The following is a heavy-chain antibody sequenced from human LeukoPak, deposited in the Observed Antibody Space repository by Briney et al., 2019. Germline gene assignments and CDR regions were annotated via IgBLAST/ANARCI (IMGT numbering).Heavy chain of an antibody. D-gene: IGHD6-19*01. V-gene: IGHV1-69*05. CDR2: IIPIFGTA. J-gene: IGHJ4*02. CDR3: ARTGIAVYYFDY. Sequence: SVKVSCEASGGTFSSYAIGWVRQAPGQGLEWMGRIIPIFGTANYAQKFQGRVTITTDESTSTAYMELSSLRSEDTAVYYCARTGIAVYYFDYWGQGTLVTVSS. CDR1: GGTFSSYA.